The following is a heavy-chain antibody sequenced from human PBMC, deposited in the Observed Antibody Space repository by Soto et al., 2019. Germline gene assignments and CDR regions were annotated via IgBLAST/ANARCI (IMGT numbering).Heavy chain of an antibody. CDR3: ARVPPWAAAPYYFDY. D-gene: IGHD6-25*01. Sequence: RLSCAASGFTFCSYWMSWVRQAPGKGLEWVANIKQDGSEKYYVDSVKGRFTISRDNAKNSLYLQMNSLRAEDTAVYYCARVPPWAAAPYYFDYWGQGTLVTVSS. CDR2: IKQDGSEK. CDR1: GFTFCSYW. V-gene: IGHV3-7*03. J-gene: IGHJ4*02.